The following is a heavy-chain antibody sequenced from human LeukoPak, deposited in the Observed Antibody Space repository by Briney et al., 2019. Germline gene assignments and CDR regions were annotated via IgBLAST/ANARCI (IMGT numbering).Heavy chain of an antibody. CDR3: ARVRVVPAASSFDY. Sequence: ASVKVSCKASGYTFTGYYMHWVRQAPGQGLEWMGWINPNSGGTNYAQKFQGRVTMTRDTSISTAYMELSRLRSDDTAVYYCARVRVVPAASSFDYWGREPWSPSPQ. J-gene: IGHJ4*02. V-gene: IGHV1-2*02. CDR1: GYTFTGYY. CDR2: INPNSGGT. D-gene: IGHD2-2*01.